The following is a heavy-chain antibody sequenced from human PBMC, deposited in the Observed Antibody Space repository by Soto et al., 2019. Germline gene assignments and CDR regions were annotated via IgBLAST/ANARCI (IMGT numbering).Heavy chain of an antibody. D-gene: IGHD3-3*01. Sequence: PGGSLRLSCAASGFTFSSYAMSWVRQAPGKGLEWVSAISGSGGSTYYADSVKGRFTISRDNSKNTLYLQMNSLRAEDTAVYYCAKVYDFWSGIPYYYYGMDVWGQGATVTVSS. J-gene: IGHJ6*02. CDR1: GFTFSSYA. V-gene: IGHV3-23*01. CDR2: ISGSGGST. CDR3: AKVYDFWSGIPYYYYGMDV.